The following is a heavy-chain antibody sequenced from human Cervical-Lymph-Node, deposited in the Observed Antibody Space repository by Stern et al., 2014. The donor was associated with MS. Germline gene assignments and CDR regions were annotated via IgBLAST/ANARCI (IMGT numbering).Heavy chain of an antibody. Sequence: ESGPALVKPTQTLTLTCTFSGFSLSATGVRVSWIRQSPGKALEWLARVDWDDDQLYNKSLTTRLTVSKGTSKNHVWLARIDWDDDKLYNTSLKTRLTVSKDTSKNQVVLTMSNLDPVDTATYYCARTTAGTYFEYWGQGTLVTVSS. D-gene: IGHD5-18*01. CDR2: VDWDDDQ. V-gene: IGHV2-70*03. CDR1: GFSLSATGVR. CDR3: KTRLTVSKDTSKNQVVLTMSNLDPVDTATYYCARTTAGTYFEY. J-gene: IGHJ4*02.